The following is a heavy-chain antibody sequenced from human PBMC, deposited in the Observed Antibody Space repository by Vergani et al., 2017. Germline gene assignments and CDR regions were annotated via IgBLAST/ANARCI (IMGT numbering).Heavy chain of an antibody. D-gene: IGHD4-11*01. CDR1: GGSFTSYH. V-gene: IGHV4-34*01. J-gene: IGHJ6*03. Sequence: QVQLQQWGGGLLKPSETLSLTCVVNGGSFTSYHWTWIRQSPGGGLEWVGDIDHTGRPDYNPSLKSRLTMSVDKSRNQFSLTLNSVTATDTAIYFCARVNTETKGHLYYYYYMDVWGQGTAVTVS. CDR2: IDHTGRP. CDR3: ARVNTETKGHLYYYYYMDV.